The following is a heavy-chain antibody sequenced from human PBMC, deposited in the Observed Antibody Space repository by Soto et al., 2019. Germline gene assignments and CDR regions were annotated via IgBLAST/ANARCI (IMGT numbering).Heavy chain of an antibody. J-gene: IGHJ4*02. Sequence: SETLSLTCTVSGGSMNNYYWTWVRQPPGKGLEWIGCIFYSGSTNYNPSLKSRVTLSVDTSKNQFSLKLGSVTAADTAMYYCSSGDIEEALVTLDYWGQGTLVTVSS. V-gene: IGHV4-59*01. CDR2: IFYSGST. D-gene: IGHD5-12*01. CDR3: SSGDIEEALVTLDY. CDR1: GGSMNNYY.